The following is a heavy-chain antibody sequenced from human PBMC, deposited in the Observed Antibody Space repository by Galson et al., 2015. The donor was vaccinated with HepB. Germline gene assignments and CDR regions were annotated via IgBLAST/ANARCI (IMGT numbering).Heavy chain of an antibody. Sequence: SVKVSCKASGGTFSSYAISWVRQAPGQGLEWMGGIIPIFGTANYAQKFQGRVTITADESTSTAYMELSSLKASDTAMYYCATWGAATGTFDYWGQGTLVTVSS. CDR3: ATWGAATGTFDY. D-gene: IGHD3-16*01. V-gene: IGHV1-69*13. CDR2: IIPIFGTA. J-gene: IGHJ4*02. CDR1: GGTFSSYA.